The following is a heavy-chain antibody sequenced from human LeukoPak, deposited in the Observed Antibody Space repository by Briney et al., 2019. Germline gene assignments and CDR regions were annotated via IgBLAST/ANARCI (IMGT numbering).Heavy chain of an antibody. V-gene: IGHV3-7*04. J-gene: IGHJ6*03. CDR3: ARGQQLDYYYYYYYMDV. CDR1: GFTLSSYW. D-gene: IGHD6-13*01. CDR2: IKQDESEK. Sequence: GGSVRLSCAASGFTLSSYWMSWVRQAPEKGLEWVANIKQDESEKHYVDSVKGRFTISRDNAKNSLYLQMNSLRAEDTAVYYCARGQQLDYYYYYYYMDVWGKGTTVTVSS.